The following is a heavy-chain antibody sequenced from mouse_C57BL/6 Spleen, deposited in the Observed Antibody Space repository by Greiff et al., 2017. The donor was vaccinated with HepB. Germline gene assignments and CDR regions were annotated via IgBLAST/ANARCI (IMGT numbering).Heavy chain of an antibody. CDR1: GFTFTDYY. CDR2: IRNKANGYTT. D-gene: IGHD1-1*01. V-gene: IGHV7-3*01. CDR3: ARYKGDYGSSPYYFDY. Sequence: EVNLVESGGGLVQPGGSLSLSCAASGFTFTDYYMSWVRQPPGTALAWLGFIRNKANGYTTEYSASVKGRFTISRENSQSILYLQMKALRAEDRATYYCARYKGDYGSSPYYFDYWGQGTTLTVSS. J-gene: IGHJ2*01.